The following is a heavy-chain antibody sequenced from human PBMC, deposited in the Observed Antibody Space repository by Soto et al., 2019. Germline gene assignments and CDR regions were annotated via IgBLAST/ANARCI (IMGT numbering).Heavy chain of an antibody. V-gene: IGHV1-69*01. CDR1: GGTFSSYA. CDR3: ARADEVLRYFDWFTLGYYYGMDV. J-gene: IGHJ6*02. D-gene: IGHD3-9*01. CDR2: IIPIFGTA. Sequence: QVQLVQSGAEVKKPGSSVKVSCRASGGTFSSYAISWVRQAPGQGLEWMGGIIPIFGTANYAQKFQGRVTITADESTSTAYMELSSLRSEDTAVYYCARADEVLRYFDWFTLGYYYGMDVWGQGTTVTVSS.